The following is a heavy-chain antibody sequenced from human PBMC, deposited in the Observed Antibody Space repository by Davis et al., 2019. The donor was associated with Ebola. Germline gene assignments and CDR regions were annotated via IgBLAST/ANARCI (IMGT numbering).Heavy chain of an antibody. Sequence: GGSLRLSCAASGFTFSNYYLHWVRQAPGKGLEWVSLITGDGGNRYYADSVKGRFTISRDNSKNSLYLQMNSLKAEDTAVYFCATSESFFDYAAYFHYWGQGTLLTVSS. D-gene: IGHD3-16*01. J-gene: IGHJ4*02. V-gene: IGHV3-43*02. CDR3: ATSESFFDYAAYFHY. CDR2: ITGDGGNR. CDR1: GFTFSNYY.